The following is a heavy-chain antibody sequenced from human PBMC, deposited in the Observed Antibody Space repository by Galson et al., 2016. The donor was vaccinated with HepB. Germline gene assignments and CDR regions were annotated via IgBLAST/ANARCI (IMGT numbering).Heavy chain of an antibody. D-gene: IGHD2-15*01. CDR2: IDTKTAKP. J-gene: IGHJ6*02. CDR1: GYTFTSYA. Sequence: SVKVSCKAPGYTFTSYAMNWVRQAPGQGLEWMGWIDTKTAKPTCAPGFTGRFVFSLDTSVSTAYLQISSLKAEDTAVYYCARWQGYCSDADCPAEYYYYYGMDVWGQGTTVIVSS. CDR3: ARWQGYCSDADCPAEYYYYYGMDV. V-gene: IGHV7-4-1*02.